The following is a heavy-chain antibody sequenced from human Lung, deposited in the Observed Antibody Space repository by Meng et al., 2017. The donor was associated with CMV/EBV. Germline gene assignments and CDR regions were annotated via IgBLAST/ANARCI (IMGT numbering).Heavy chain of an antibody. Sequence: QVHLRQSGPVVKQPRASVRVPCQASGYTFGSDGICWVRQAPGQGLEWMGWFVNYVDTYPAPKFQGRVTMTTDTHTNTAFMELRSLTSDDTAVYYCASGTPGRSYCDYWGQGTLVTVSS. CDR1: GYTFGSDG. J-gene: IGHJ4*02. D-gene: IGHD2-15*01. CDR2: FVNYVDT. CDR3: ASGTPGRSYCDY. V-gene: IGHV1-18*01.